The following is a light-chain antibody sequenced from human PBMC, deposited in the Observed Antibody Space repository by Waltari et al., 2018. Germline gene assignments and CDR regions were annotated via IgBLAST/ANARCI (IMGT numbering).Light chain of an antibody. J-gene: IGKJ1*01. Sequence: EIVLTQSPGTLSLSPGERATLSCRASQSVSSSYLAWYQQKPGQAPSLLIYGASSRATGIPDRFSGSGSGTDFTLTISRLEPEDFAVYYCQQYNNWPPSTFGQGTKVEIK. CDR3: QQYNNWPPST. CDR2: GAS. CDR1: QSVSSSY. V-gene: IGKV3-20*01.